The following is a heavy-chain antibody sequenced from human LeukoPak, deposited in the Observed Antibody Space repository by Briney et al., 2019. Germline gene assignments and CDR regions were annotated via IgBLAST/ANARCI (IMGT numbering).Heavy chain of an antibody. D-gene: IGHD5-18*01. CDR3: ARDHIGYSYGLLGY. Sequence: PGGSLRLSCAASGFTVSSSYMSWVRQAPGKGLEWVSVIYSGGITYYADPVKGRFTISRDNSKNTLYLQMNSLRAEDTAVYYCARDHIGYSYGLLGYWGQGTLVTVSS. V-gene: IGHV3-53*01. J-gene: IGHJ4*02. CDR2: IYSGGIT. CDR1: GFTVSSSY.